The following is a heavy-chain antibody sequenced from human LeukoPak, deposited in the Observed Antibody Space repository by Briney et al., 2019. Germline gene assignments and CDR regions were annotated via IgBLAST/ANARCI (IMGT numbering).Heavy chain of an antibody. D-gene: IGHD6-19*01. CDR2: IYYSGST. V-gene: IGHV4-59*08. CDR1: GGSISSYY. CDR3: ARQVWGYIAVAGTDWFDP. J-gene: IGHJ5*02. Sequence: SETLSLTCTVSGGSISSYYWSWMRQPPGKGLEWIGYIYYSGSTNYNPSLKSRVTISVDTSKNQFSLKLSSVTAADTAVYYCARQVWGYIAVAGTDWFDPWGQGTLVTVSS.